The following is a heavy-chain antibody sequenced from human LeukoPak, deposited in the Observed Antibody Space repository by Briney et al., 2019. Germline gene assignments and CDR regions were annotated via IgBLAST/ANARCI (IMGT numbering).Heavy chain of an antibody. CDR2: IYPGDSAI. CDR3: ARSDSSPFHFDL. CDR1: GYRLTTYW. J-gene: IGHJ4*02. D-gene: IGHD6-13*01. Sequence: GESLKISCKGSGYRLTTYWIGWVRQMPGKGLEWMGVIYPGDSAIKYSPPFEGQVTISADKSSSTAYLQWSSLKASDTAVYYCARSDSSPFHFDLWGQGTLVTVSS. V-gene: IGHV5-51*01.